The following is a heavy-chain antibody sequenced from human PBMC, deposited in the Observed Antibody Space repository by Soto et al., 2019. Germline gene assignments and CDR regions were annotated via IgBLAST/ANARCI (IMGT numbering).Heavy chain of an antibody. CDR1: GGSISSYY. Sequence: SETLSLTCTVSGGSISSYYWSWIRQPPGKGLEWIGYIYYSGSTNYNPSLKSRVTISVDTSKNQFSLKLSSVTAADTAVYYCARASSSGWFWYFDYWGQGTLVTVSS. CDR2: IYYSGST. J-gene: IGHJ4*02. V-gene: IGHV4-59*01. CDR3: ARASSSGWFWYFDY. D-gene: IGHD6-19*01.